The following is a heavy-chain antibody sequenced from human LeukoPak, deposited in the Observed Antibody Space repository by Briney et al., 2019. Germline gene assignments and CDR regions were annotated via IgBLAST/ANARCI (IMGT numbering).Heavy chain of an antibody. Sequence: ASVKVSCKASGYTFTGYYMHWVRQAPGQGLEWMGWINPNSGGTNYAQKFQGRVTMTRDTSISTAYTELSRLRSDDTAVYYCARGGPAMEWLLGEAFDIWGQGTMVTVSS. CDR1: GYTFTGYY. CDR3: ARGGPAMEWLLGEAFDI. D-gene: IGHD3-3*01. J-gene: IGHJ3*02. CDR2: INPNSGGT. V-gene: IGHV1-2*02.